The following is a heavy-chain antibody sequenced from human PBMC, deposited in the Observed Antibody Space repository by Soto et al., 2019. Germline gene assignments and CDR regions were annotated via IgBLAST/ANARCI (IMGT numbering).Heavy chain of an antibody. J-gene: IGHJ4*02. CDR1: GFTFSTYA. D-gene: IGHD5-18*01. V-gene: IGHV3-30-3*01. Sequence: GGSLRLSCAVSGFTFSTYAMHWVRQAPGKGLEWVAVTSSDGNNKYYADSVKGRFTISRDNSKNTLYLQMSSLRVDDTALYYCARAGLRDGYNYANYWGQGTLVTVSS. CDR2: TSSDGNNK. CDR3: ARAGLRDGYNYANY.